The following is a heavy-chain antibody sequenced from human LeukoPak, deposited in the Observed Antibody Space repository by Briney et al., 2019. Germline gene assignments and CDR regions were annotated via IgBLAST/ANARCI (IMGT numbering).Heavy chain of an antibody. CDR2: ISADSAAT. D-gene: IGHD3-10*01. V-gene: IGHV3-23*01. CDR1: GFIFSDYY. CDR3: ARKSASGNYPLDY. Sequence: PGGSLRLSCAASGFIFSDYYMSWIRQAPGKGLEWVSVISADSAATFYADSVKGRFTISRDNGRNTVFLQMSSLRAEDTALYYCARKSASGNYPLDYWGQGTLVTVSS. J-gene: IGHJ4*02.